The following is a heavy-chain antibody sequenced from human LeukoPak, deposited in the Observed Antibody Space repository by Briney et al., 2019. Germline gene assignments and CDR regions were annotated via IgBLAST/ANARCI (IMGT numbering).Heavy chain of an antibody. V-gene: IGHV1-24*01. CDR3: ATSRRCTNGVCFYYFDY. J-gene: IGHJ4*02. Sequence: ASVKVSCKVSGYTLTELSMHWARQAPGKGLEWMGGFDPEDGETIYAQKFQGRVTMTEDTSTDTAYMELSSLRSEDTAVYYCATSRRCTNGVCFYYFDYWGQGTLVTVSS. CDR2: FDPEDGET. D-gene: IGHD2-8*01. CDR1: GYTLTELS.